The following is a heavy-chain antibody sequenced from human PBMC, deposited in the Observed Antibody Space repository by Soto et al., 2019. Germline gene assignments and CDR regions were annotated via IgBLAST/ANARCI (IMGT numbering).Heavy chain of an antibody. CDR1: SGSISSSNW. CDR2: IYHSGST. V-gene: IGHV4-4*02. D-gene: IGHD3-9*01. CDR3: ARAKYRSYYDILTGYLGLGAFDI. Sequence: SETLSLTCAVSSGSISSSNWWSWVRQPPGKGLEWIGEIYHSGSTNYNPSLKSRVTISVDKSKNQFSLKLSSVTAADTAVYYCARAKYRSYYDILTGYLGLGAFDIWGQGTMVTVSS. J-gene: IGHJ3*02.